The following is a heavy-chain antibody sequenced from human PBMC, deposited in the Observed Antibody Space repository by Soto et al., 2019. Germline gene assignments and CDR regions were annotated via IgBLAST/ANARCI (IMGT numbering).Heavy chain of an antibody. CDR2: ISYDGSNT. Sequence: SLRLSCVASGFTFSSYGMHWVRQAPGKGLEWVAIISYDGSNTYYADSVKGRFTISRDSAKNSMYLQMNSLTVEDTAMYYCASLDTAMIKTAGYWGQGTQVTVSS. CDR3: ASLDTAMIKTAGY. D-gene: IGHD5-18*01. CDR1: GFTFSSYG. V-gene: IGHV3-30*03. J-gene: IGHJ4*02.